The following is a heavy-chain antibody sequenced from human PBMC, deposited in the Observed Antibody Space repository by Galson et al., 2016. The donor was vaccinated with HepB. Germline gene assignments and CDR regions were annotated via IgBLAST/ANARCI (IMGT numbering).Heavy chain of an antibody. V-gene: IGHV3-30*03. CDR3: ERAYNWNDGAGAYAFDI. CDR2: ISYDGGNK. Sequence: SLRLSCAASGFTFSSYGLHWVRQAPGKGLDWVAVISYDGGNKYYADSVKGRFTISRDNSKNTLYLQMNSLRAEDTAMFCCERAYNWNDGAGAYAFDIWGQGTMVTVSS. D-gene: IGHD1-1*01. CDR1: GFTFSSYG. J-gene: IGHJ3*02.